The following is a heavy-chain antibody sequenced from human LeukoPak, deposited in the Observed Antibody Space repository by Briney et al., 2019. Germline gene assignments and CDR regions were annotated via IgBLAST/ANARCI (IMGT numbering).Heavy chain of an antibody. CDR1: GFTFSSYG. CDR2: IRYDGSNK. CDR3: AKERDIDYDILTGYYHWFDP. J-gene: IGHJ5*02. Sequence: PGGSLRLSCAASGFTFSSYGMHWVRQAPGKGLEWVALIRYDGSNKYYADSVKGRFTISRDNSKNTLYLQMNSLRAEDTAVYYCAKERDIDYDILTGYYHWFDPWGQGTLVTVSS. V-gene: IGHV3-30*02. D-gene: IGHD3-9*01.